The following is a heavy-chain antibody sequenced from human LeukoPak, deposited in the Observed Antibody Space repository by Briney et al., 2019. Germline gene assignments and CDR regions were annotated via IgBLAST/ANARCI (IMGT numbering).Heavy chain of an antibody. Sequence: PSETLSLTCTVSGGSISRSSYYWGWIRQPPGKGLEWIGSIYYSGSTYYNPSLKSRVTISVDTSKNQFSLKLSSVTAADTAVYYCASDRGYDYYFDYWGQGTLVTVSS. J-gene: IGHJ4*02. CDR1: GGSISRSSYY. CDR2: IYYSGST. D-gene: IGHD5-12*01. CDR3: ASDRGYDYYFDY. V-gene: IGHV4-39*01.